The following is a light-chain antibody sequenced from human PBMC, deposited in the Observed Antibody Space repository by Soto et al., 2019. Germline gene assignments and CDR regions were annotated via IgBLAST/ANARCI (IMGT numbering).Light chain of an antibody. CDR3: QKYNSAPWT. CDR1: QGIGNF. Sequence: DTQMTQSPSSQSASVGDRVTITCRASQGIGNFLAWYQQKPGKVPKLLIYAASTLQSGVPSRFSGSGSGTDFTLTLSSLQPEDFGSYYCQKYNSAPWTFGQGTKVEIK. V-gene: IGKV1-27*01. J-gene: IGKJ1*01. CDR2: AAS.